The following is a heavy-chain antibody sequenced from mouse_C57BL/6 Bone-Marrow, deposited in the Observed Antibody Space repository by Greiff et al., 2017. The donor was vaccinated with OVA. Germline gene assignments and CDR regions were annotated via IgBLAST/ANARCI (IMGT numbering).Heavy chain of an antibody. J-gene: IGHJ2*01. Sequence: DVKLVESGGGLVKPGGSLKLSCAASGFTFSDYGMHWVRQAPEKGLEWVAYISSGSSTIYYADTVKGRFTISRDNAKNTLFLQMTSLGSEDTAMYYCARSGVDYRGQGTTLTVSS. D-gene: IGHD3-2*02. CDR3: ARSGVDY. CDR1: GFTFSDYG. CDR2: ISSGSSTI. V-gene: IGHV5-17*01.